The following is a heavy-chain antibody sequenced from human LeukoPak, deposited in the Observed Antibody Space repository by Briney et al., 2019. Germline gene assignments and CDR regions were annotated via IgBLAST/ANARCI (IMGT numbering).Heavy chain of an antibody. J-gene: IGHJ4*02. V-gene: IGHV3-23*01. CDR2: ISGDGGST. D-gene: IGHD6-13*01. CDR3: AKTSKYSTTWYDY. Sequence: PGGSLRLSCAASGLTFSNYAMSWVSQAPGKGLEWVSGISGDGGSTYYADSVKGRFTISRGSSENALYLQMNSLRAEDTAVYYCAKTSKYSTTWYDYWGQGTLVTVSS. CDR1: GLTFSNYA.